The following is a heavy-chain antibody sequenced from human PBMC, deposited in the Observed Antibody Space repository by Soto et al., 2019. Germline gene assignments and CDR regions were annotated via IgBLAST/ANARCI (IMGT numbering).Heavy chain of an antibody. CDR1: GYSFTSYW. CDR3: ARSYYDFWSGYYSDYYGMDV. Sequence: GESLKISCKGSGYSFTSYWIGWVRQMPGKGLEWMGIIYPGDSDTRYSPSFQGQVTISADKSISTAYLQWSSLKASDTAMYYCARSYYDFWSGYYSDYYGMDVWGQGTTVTVSS. CDR2: IYPGDSDT. J-gene: IGHJ6*02. D-gene: IGHD3-3*01. V-gene: IGHV5-51*01.